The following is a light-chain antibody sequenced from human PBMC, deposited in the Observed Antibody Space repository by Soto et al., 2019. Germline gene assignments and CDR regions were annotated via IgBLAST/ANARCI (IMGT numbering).Light chain of an antibody. CDR2: DVF. V-gene: IGKV1-13*02. J-gene: IGKJ5*01. CDR3: QQLETYPLT. CDR1: QGISSA. Sequence: AIQVTQSPSSLSASVGDTVTITWRASQGISSAFAWYQQKPGKVPRLLIYDVFNLQSGVPSRFSGSGSGTDFTLTISRLQPEDFATYYCQQLETYPLTFGQGTRLEIK.